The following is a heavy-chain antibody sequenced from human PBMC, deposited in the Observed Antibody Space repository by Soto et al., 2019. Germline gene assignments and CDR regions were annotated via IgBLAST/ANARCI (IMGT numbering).Heavy chain of an antibody. D-gene: IGHD3-10*01. CDR3: ASPRDYYGSGSYSNWFDP. CDR1: GGSFSGYY. CDR2: INHSGST. Sequence: KTSETLSLTCAVYGGSFSGYYWSWIRQPPGKGLEWIGEINHSGSTNYNPSLKSRVTISVDTSKNPFSLKLNSVTAADTAVYYCASPRDYYGSGSYSNWFDPWGQGTLVTVSS. V-gene: IGHV4-34*01. J-gene: IGHJ5*02.